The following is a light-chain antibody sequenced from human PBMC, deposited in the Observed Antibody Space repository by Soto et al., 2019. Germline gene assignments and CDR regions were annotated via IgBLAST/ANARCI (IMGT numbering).Light chain of an antibody. V-gene: IGKV1-17*01. CDR1: QGIRND. CDR2: DAS. CDR3: QQYNSYPT. J-gene: IGKJ1*01. Sequence: DIQMTQSPSSLPASVGDRVTITCRASQGIRNDLGWYQQKPGKAPKLLIYDASSLESGVPSRFSGSGSGTEFTLTISSLQPDDFATYYCQQYNSYPTFGQGTKVDIK.